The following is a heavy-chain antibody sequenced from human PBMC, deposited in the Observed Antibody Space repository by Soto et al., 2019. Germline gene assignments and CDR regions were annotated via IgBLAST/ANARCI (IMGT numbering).Heavy chain of an antibody. CDR1: GFSFSDYF. V-gene: IGHV1-46*01. CDR3: ARDLGNWLDP. J-gene: IGHJ5*02. Sequence: ASVKVSCKASGFSFSDYFMHWVRQAPGQGLEWMGIINPSGDSRNYEQKFQGRVTITRDTSTSTVYMELSSLRYEDTAVYYCARDLGNWLDPWGQGTLVTVS. CDR2: INPSGDSR.